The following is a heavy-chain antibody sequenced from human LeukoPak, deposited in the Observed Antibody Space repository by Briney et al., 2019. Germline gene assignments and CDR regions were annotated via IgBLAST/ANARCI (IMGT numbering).Heavy chain of an antibody. CDR2: IYASGGT. CDR3: ARDGSGYDPDAFDI. V-gene: IGHV4-61*02. J-gene: IGHJ3*02. D-gene: IGHD5-12*01. CDR1: GGSISSGSYY. Sequence: PSETLSLTCTVSGGSISSGSYYWSWIRQPAGKGLEWIGRIYASGGTNYNPSLKSRVTISVDTSKNHFSLKLSSAAAADTAVYYCARDGSGYDPDAFDIWGQGTMVTVSS.